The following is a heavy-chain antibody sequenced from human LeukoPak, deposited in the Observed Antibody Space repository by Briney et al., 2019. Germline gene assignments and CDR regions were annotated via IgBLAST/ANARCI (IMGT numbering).Heavy chain of an antibody. J-gene: IGHJ3*02. Sequence: GASVKVSCKASGYTFSNYGLNWVRQAPGQGLEWVGRIAAYSGDINYAEKFRGRVTLSTDTSTSTAFMELRSLRSDDTAVYYCARGKYSSDTDAFDIWGQGTMVTVSS. V-gene: IGHV1-18*01. D-gene: IGHD6-25*01. CDR1: GYTFSNYG. CDR2: IAAYSGDI. CDR3: ARGKYSSDTDAFDI.